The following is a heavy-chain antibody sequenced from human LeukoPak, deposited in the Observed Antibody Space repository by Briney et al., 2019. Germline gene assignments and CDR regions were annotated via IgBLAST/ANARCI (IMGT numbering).Heavy chain of an antibody. J-gene: IGHJ4*02. Sequence: ASVKVSCKASGYTFTSYAMHWVRQAPGQRLEWMGWINAGNGNTKYSQKFQGRVTITRDTSASTAYMELSSLRSEDTAVYYCARAWTLYEQWPVNYWGQGTLVTVSS. CDR3: ARAWTLYEQWPVNY. V-gene: IGHV1-3*01. CDR1: GYTFTSYA. D-gene: IGHD6-19*01. CDR2: INAGNGNT.